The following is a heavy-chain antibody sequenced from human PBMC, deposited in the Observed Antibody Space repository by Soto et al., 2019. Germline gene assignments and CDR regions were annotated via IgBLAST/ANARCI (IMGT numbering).Heavy chain of an antibody. D-gene: IGHD6-6*01. V-gene: IGHV3-21*01. Sequence: EVQLVESGGGLVKPGGSLRLSCAASGITFSSYSMNWVRQAPGKGLEWVSSISSTGTYIDYADSVKGRFTISRDNANNSLFLQMDSLRAEDASLYYCARETNPYSGSSHAFAIWGQGTMVTVSS. CDR3: ARETNPYSGSSHAFAI. CDR1: GITFSSYS. CDR2: ISSTGTYI. J-gene: IGHJ3*02.